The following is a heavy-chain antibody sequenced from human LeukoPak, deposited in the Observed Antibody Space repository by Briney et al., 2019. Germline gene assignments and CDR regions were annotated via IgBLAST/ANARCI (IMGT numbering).Heavy chain of an antibody. D-gene: IGHD6-13*01. CDR2: ISYDGSNK. J-gene: IGHJ5*02. Sequence: GRSLRLSCAASGFTFSSYAMRWVRQAPGKGLEWVAVISYDGSNKYYADSVKGRFTISRDNSKNTLYLQMNSLRAEDTAVYYCARDRGYSSSWPRPGWFDPWGQGTLVTVSS. CDR3: ARDRGYSSSWPRPGWFDP. CDR1: GFTFSSYA. V-gene: IGHV3-30-3*01.